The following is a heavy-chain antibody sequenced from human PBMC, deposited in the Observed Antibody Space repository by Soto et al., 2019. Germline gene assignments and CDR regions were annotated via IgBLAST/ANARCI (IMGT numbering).Heavy chain of an antibody. CDR1: GGSFSGYY. D-gene: IGHD2-21*02. CDR2: INHSGTT. J-gene: IGHJ4*02. Sequence: SKTLSLTCAVYGGSFSGYYWSCIRQPPGKGLEWIAEINHSGTTNYNPSLKSRVSISLDTSKNQFSLSLRSVTAADTAVSYCARGGVTGGAFSMTLFAYWGQGALVT. V-gene: IGHV4-34*01. CDR3: ARGGVTGGAFSMTLFAY.